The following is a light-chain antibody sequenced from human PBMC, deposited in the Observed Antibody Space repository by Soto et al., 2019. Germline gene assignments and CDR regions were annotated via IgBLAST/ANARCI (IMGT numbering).Light chain of an antibody. Sequence: QSVLTQPRSVSGSPGQSVTISRTGTSSDVGGYKYVSWYQQHPGKAPKLMIYDVSKRPSGVPDRFSGSKSGNTASLTISGLQAEDEADYYCCSYVGSYTWVFGGGTKLTVL. J-gene: IGLJ3*02. CDR3: CSYVGSYTWV. CDR1: SSDVGGYKY. CDR2: DVS. V-gene: IGLV2-11*01.